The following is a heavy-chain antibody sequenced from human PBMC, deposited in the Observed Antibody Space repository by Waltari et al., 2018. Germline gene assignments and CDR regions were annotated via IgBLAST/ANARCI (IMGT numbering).Heavy chain of an antibody. J-gene: IGHJ4*02. CDR2: FYNSGTT. CDR1: RTSISTNNFY. CDR3: VRGYPDIVATISDY. Sequence: QLQLQESGPGLVKPSETLSLTCTVPRTSISTNNFYWGWVRQPPGKGLEWIGSFYNSGTTYYNPSLKSRVTISVDTSNNQFSLKLNSVTAADTAVYYCVRGYPDIVATISDYWGQGTLVIVSS. V-gene: IGHV4-39*07. D-gene: IGHD5-12*01.